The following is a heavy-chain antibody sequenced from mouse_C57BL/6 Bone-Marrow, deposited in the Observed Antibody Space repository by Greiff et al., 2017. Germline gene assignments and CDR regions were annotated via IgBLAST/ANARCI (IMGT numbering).Heavy chain of an antibody. D-gene: IGHD1-1*01. CDR1: GFTFSSYG. Sequence: EVKVVESGGGLVKPGGSLKLSCAASGFTFSSYGMSWVRQTPDKRLEWVATISSGGSYTYYPDSVKGRFTISRDNAKNTLYLQMSSLKSEDTAMYYCARGGVVATNYFDYWGQGTTLTVSS. V-gene: IGHV5-6*03. J-gene: IGHJ2*01. CDR2: ISSGGSYT. CDR3: ARGGVVATNYFDY.